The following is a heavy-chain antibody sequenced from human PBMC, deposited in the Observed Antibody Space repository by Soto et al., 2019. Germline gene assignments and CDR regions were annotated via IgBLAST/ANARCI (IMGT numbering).Heavy chain of an antibody. V-gene: IGHV1-18*01. D-gene: IGHD6-19*01. CDR3: AGDLYYSSGRYFDHDAFDI. CDR2: ISPHNDST. Sequence: QVQLVQSGADVKKPGASVKVSCKASGYNFTSYGISWVRQAPGQGLEWMGWISPHNDSTKYARRFQERVTMTTGTPTSTVYVELGSLRSDDTAVYYCAGDLYYSSGRYFDHDAFDIWGQGTVVTVSS. J-gene: IGHJ3*02. CDR1: GYNFTSYG.